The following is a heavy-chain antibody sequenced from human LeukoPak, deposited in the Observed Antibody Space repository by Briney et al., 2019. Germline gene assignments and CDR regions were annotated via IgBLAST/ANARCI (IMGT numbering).Heavy chain of an antibody. CDR2: MNPNSGNT. V-gene: IGHV1-8*03. CDR1: GYTFTSYG. Sequence: GASVRVSCKASGYTFTSYGISWVRQAPGQGLEWMGWMNPNSGNTGYAQKFQGRVTITRNTSISTAYMELSSLTSEDTAVYYCARGGASSWFLDYWGQGTLVTVSS. CDR3: ARGGASSWFLDY. D-gene: IGHD6-13*01. J-gene: IGHJ4*02.